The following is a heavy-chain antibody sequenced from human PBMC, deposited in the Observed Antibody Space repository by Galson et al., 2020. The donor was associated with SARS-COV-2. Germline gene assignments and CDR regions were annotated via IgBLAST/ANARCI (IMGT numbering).Heavy chain of an antibody. CDR1: GGSTSSYY. CDR2: ISYTGST. J-gene: IGHJ6*02. D-gene: IGHD3-22*01. CDR3: ARVDDYYDYNDYYLHHGMDV. V-gene: IGHV4-59*01. Sequence: PSETLSLTCTVTGGSTSSYYWSWIRQPSGRGLEWLGYISYTGSTVYSPSLKTRITISLDTSKSQFSLKLSSVTAADTATYYCARVDDYYDYNDYYLHHGMDVWGPGTTVTVS.